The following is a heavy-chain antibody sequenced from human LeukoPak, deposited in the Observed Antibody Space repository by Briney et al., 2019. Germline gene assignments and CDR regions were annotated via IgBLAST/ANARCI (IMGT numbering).Heavy chain of an antibody. D-gene: IGHD6-13*01. CDR2: IWYDGSNK. CDR3: ASASSHRIAAGGDY. CDR1: GFTFSRYG. J-gene: IGHJ4*02. V-gene: IGHV3-33*01. Sequence: GRSLRLSCAASGFTFSRYGMHWVRQTPGKGLEWVAVIWYDGSNKFHADSVKGRFTISRDNSRNTLYLQMNSLRAEDTAVYYCASASSHRIAAGGDYWGQGTLVTVSS.